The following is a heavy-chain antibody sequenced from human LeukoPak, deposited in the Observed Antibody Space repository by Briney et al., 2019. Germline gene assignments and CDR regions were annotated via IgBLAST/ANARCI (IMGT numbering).Heavy chain of an antibody. Sequence: GGSLRLSCAASGFTFSSYWVSWVRQAPGKGLEWVANIKQDGSEKYYVDSVKGRFTISRDNAKNSLYLQMNSLRAEDTAVYYCASLLWFGDGAFDIWGQGTMVTVSS. CDR2: IKQDGSEK. D-gene: IGHD3-10*01. CDR3: ASLLWFGDGAFDI. CDR1: GFTFSSYW. J-gene: IGHJ3*02. V-gene: IGHV3-7*01.